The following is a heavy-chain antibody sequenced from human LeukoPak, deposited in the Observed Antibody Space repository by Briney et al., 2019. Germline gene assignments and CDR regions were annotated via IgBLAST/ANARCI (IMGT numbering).Heavy chain of an antibody. CDR1: GFTFSSYA. V-gene: IGHV3-30*04. CDR2: ISYDGSNK. CDR3: ARARPRYCSGGSCYFAY. Sequence: GGSLRLSCAASGFTFSSYAMHWVRQAPGKGLEWVAVISYDGSNKYYADSVKGRFTISRDNSKNTLYLQMNSLRAEDTAAYYCARARPRYCSGGSCYFAYWGQGTPVTVSS. J-gene: IGHJ4*02. D-gene: IGHD2-15*01.